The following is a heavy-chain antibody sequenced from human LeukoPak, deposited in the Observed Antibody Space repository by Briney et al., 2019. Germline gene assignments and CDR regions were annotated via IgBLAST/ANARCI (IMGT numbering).Heavy chain of an antibody. D-gene: IGHD5-18*01. V-gene: IGHV1-69*04. CDR3: AAGGDSYGTNNWFDP. J-gene: IGHJ5*02. CDR1: GGTFSSYA. CDR2: IIPILGIA. Sequence: GASVKVSCKASGGTFSSYAISWVRQAPGQGLEWMGRIIPILGIANYAQKFQGRVTITADKSTSTAYMELSSLRSEDTAVYYRAAGGDSYGTNNWFDPWGQGTLVTVSS.